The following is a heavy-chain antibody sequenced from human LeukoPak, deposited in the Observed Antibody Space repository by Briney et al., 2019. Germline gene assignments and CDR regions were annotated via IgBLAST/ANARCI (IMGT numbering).Heavy chain of an antibody. CDR3: ARGQNDYVWGSYRPPHYFDY. CDR1: GGSFSGYY. V-gene: IGHV4-34*01. Sequence: SETLSLTCAVYGGSFSGYYWSWIRQPPGKGLEWIGEINHSGSTNYNPSLKSRVTISVDTSKNQFSLKLSSVTAADTAVYYCARGQNDYVWGSYRPPHYFDYWGQGTLATVSS. D-gene: IGHD3-16*02. CDR2: INHSGST. J-gene: IGHJ4*02.